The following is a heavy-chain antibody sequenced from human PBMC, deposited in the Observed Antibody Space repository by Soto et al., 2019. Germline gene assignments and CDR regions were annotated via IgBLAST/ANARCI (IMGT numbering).Heavy chain of an antibody. J-gene: IGHJ4*02. CDR2: IKGKVHGETT. D-gene: IGHD2-8*02. CDR3: TADPHYYTGGVAY. V-gene: IGHV3-15*07. Sequence: EVQLVESGGGLVKPGGSLRLSCAASGFTFSSAWLNRVRQAPGKGLEWVGRIKGKVHGETTDYAAPVKGRFSISRDDSSNTLHLQMNSLEIEDTAVYYCTADPHYYTGGVAYWGQGALVTVSS. CDR1: GFTFSSAW.